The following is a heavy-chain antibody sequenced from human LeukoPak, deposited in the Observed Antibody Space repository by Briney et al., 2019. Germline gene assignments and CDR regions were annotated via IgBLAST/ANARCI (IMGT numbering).Heavy chain of an antibody. V-gene: IGHV1-69*01. CDR1: RGTLSSYA. J-gene: IGHJ4*02. CDR2: IIPIFGTA. Sequence: AVPVSHQPSRGTLSSYAISWVQQAPAQGLEWVGGIIPIFGTANYEQKFQGRVTITPDESTSTAYLELSSVRSEDTAVYYCATRDRWLQFLFHYWGQGTLVTVSS. CDR3: ATRDRWLQFLFHY. D-gene: IGHD5-24*01.